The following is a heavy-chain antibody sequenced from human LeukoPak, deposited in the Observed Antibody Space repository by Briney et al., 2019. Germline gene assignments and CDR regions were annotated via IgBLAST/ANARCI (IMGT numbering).Heavy chain of an antibody. Sequence: PGGSLRLSCAASGFTFSSYAMSWVRQAPGKGLEWVSAISGSGGSTYYADSVKGRFTISRDNSKDTLYMQMNSLRAEDTAIYYCAKGIQLWFYSYDYWGQGTLVTVSS. CDR1: GFTFSSYA. J-gene: IGHJ4*02. V-gene: IGHV3-23*01. CDR3: AKGIQLWFYSYDY. D-gene: IGHD5-18*01. CDR2: ISGSGGST.